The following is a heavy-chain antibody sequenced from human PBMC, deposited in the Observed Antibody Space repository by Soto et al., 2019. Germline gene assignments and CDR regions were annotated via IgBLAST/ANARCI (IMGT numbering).Heavy chain of an antibody. CDR1: GFTFSSYG. V-gene: IGHV3-33*01. J-gene: IGHJ6*02. CDR3: ARDNWNDGTDV. CDR2: IWYDGSNK. Sequence: QVQLVESGGGVVQPGRSLRLSCAASGFTFSSYGMHWVRQAPGMGLEWVAVIWYDGSNKYYADSVKGRFTISRDNSKNTLYLQMNTLRAEDTAVYYCARDNWNDGTDVWGQGTTVTVSS. D-gene: IGHD1-20*01.